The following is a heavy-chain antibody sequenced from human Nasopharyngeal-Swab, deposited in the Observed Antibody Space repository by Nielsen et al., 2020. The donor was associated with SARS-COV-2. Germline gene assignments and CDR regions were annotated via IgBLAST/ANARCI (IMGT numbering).Heavy chain of an antibody. V-gene: IGHV3-9*01. Sequence: SLKISCAASGFTFEDYAMHWVRQPPGKGLEWVSGITWNSVSTGYADSVKGRFTISRDNAKNSLYLQMNSLRAEDTAVYYCASLFLSVGAFDYYYYGMDVWGQGTTVTVSS. CDR3: ASLFLSVGAFDYYYYGMDV. CDR2: ITWNSVST. J-gene: IGHJ6*02. D-gene: IGHD1-26*01. CDR1: GFTFEDYA.